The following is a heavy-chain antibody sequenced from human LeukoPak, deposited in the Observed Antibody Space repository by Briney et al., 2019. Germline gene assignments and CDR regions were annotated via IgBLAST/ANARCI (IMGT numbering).Heavy chain of an antibody. Sequence: ASVKDSCKASGYTFTGYYMHWVRQAPGQGLEWMGWINPNSGGTNYAHKFQGRVTMTRDTSISTAYMELSRLRSDDTAVYYCARGAYGDYEIDYWGQGTLVTVSS. D-gene: IGHD4-17*01. V-gene: IGHV1-2*02. CDR1: GYTFTGYY. CDR3: ARGAYGDYEIDY. J-gene: IGHJ4*02. CDR2: INPNSGGT.